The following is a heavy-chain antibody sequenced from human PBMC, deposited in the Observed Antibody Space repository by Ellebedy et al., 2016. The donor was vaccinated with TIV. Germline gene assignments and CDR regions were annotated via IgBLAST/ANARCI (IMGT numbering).Heavy chain of an antibody. J-gene: IGHJ4*02. Sequence: GESLKISCAASGFTFSNYAMSWVRQAPGKGLEWVSGFGISGDSTYYADSVEGRFTISRDKSKTTLYLQMNSLRAEDTAIYYCAKGRGGGSDSSAPRYYFDYWGLGTLVTVSS. CDR3: AKGRGGGSDSSAPRYYFDY. CDR2: FGISGDST. CDR1: GFTFSNYA. D-gene: IGHD3-22*01. V-gene: IGHV3-23*01.